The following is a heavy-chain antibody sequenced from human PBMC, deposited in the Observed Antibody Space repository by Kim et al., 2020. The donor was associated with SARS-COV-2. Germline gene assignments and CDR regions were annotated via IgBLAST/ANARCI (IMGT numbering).Heavy chain of an antibody. V-gene: IGHV4-59*08. CDR3: ARSALFRTFDI. CDR1: GDSISSYY. J-gene: IGHJ3*02. Sequence: SETLSLTCTVSGDSISSYYWSWIRQPPGKGLEWIWYIYYSGSTNYNPSLKSRVTISVDTSKNQFSLKLSSVTAADTAVYYCARSALFRTFDIWGQGTMVT. CDR2: IYYSGST. D-gene: IGHD2-21*01.